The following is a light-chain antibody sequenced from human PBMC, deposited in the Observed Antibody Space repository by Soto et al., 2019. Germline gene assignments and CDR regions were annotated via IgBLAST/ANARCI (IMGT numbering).Light chain of an antibody. Sequence: EIVMTQSPATLSLSPGERATLSCRASQSVSNNLAWYQKKPGQAPRLLIYGASTRATGIPARFSGSGSGTEFTLTIGSVQSADFAFQYCQQYNKWWTFGQGTRVDIK. J-gene: IGKJ1*01. V-gene: IGKV3-15*01. CDR2: GAS. CDR1: QSVSNN. CDR3: QQYNKWWT.